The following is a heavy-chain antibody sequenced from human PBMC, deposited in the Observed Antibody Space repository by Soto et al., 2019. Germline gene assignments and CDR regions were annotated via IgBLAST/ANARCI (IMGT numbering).Heavy chain of an antibody. CDR1: GGSFSGYY. Sequence: PSETLSLTCAVYGGSFSGYYWSWIRQPPGKGLEWIGEINHSGSTNYNPSLKSRVTISVDTSKNQFSLKLRSVTAADKAVYYYANKRHYYDSSGSNFDYWGQGTLVTVSS. J-gene: IGHJ4*02. CDR3: ANKRHYYDSSGSNFDY. CDR2: INHSGST. D-gene: IGHD3-22*01. V-gene: IGHV4-34*01.